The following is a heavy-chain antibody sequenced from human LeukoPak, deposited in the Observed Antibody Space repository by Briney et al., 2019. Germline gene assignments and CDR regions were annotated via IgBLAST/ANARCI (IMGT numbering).Heavy chain of an antibody. CDR3: ARPPPGQGFGY. Sequence: GGSLRLSCAAPGFTFRSYWMHWVRQVPGKGLVWVSRINTDGSITTYADSVKGRFTISRDNAKNTLYLEMNSLTAADTAVYYCARPPPGQGFGYWGQGTLVTVSS. J-gene: IGHJ4*02. CDR2: INTDGSIT. CDR1: GFTFRSYW. D-gene: IGHD3-10*01. V-gene: IGHV3-74*03.